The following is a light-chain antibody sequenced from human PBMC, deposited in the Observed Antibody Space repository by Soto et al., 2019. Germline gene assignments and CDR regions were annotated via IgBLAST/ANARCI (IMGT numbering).Light chain of an antibody. Sequence: EIVLTQSPGTLSLSPGERATLSCRASQSVTSNHLAWYQQKPGQAPRLLIYGASNRATGIPDRFSGSGSGTDFTLTISRLEPEDFAVYYCQRYGSSVTFGGGTKVDIK. J-gene: IGKJ4*01. CDR2: GAS. CDR1: QSVTSNH. CDR3: QRYGSSVT. V-gene: IGKV3-20*01.